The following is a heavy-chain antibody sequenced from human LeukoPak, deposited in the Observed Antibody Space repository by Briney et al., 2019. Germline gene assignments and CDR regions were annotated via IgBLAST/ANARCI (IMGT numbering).Heavy chain of an antibody. CDR2: MNPNSGNT. D-gene: IGHD5-18*01. V-gene: IGHV1-8*01. CDR3: ARGRRRDGYSPKGKYYFDY. J-gene: IGHJ4*02. Sequence: ASVKVSCKASGYTFTSYDINWVRQATGQGLEWMGWMNPNSGNTGYAQKFQGRVTMTRNTSISTAYMELSSLRSEDTAVYYCARGRRRDGYSPKGKYYFDYWGQGTLVTVSS. CDR1: GYTFTSYD.